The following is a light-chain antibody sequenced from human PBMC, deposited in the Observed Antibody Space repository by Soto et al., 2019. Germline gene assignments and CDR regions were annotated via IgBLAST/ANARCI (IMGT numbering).Light chain of an antibody. Sequence: DIVITPSPATLSVSPWEIAALSFTASHYIYSNVAWFQQRPGQAPRLLIYRASTRATGTPARFSGSGSGTEFTLTITSLQSEDFALYYCQQYHNLWTFGQGTKVDIK. J-gene: IGKJ1*01. CDR1: HYIYSN. V-gene: IGKV3-15*01. CDR2: RAS. CDR3: QQYHNLWT.